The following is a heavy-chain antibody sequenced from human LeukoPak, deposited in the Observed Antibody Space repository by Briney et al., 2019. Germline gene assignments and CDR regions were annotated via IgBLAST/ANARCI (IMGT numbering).Heavy chain of an antibody. CDR2: ISAYNGNT. Sequence: AASVKVSCKASGYTFTSYGISCVRQAPGQGLEWMGWISAYNGNTNYAQKLQGRVTMTTDTSTSTAYMELRSLRSDDTAVYYCARGYDIVVVPAAQPTRHYYYYYGMDVWGQGTTVTVSS. CDR3: ARGYDIVVVPAAQPTRHYYYYYGMDV. V-gene: IGHV1-18*01. D-gene: IGHD2-2*01. J-gene: IGHJ6*02. CDR1: GYTFTSYG.